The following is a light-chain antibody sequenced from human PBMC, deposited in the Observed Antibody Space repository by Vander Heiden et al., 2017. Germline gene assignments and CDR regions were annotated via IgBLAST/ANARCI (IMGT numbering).Light chain of an antibody. CDR3: QKYNSYPYT. J-gene: IGKJ2*01. V-gene: IGKV1-27*01. CDR2: SAS. Sequence: DIQMTQSPSSLSASVGDRVTITCRASQSISNYLAWYQQKPGKVPKLLIYSASTLQTGVPSRFSGSGSGTDFTLTISSLQPEDFATYYCQKYNSYPYTFGQGTKLEIK. CDR1: QSISNY.